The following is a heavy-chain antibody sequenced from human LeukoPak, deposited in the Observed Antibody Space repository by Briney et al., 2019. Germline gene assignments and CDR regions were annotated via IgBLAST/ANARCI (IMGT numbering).Heavy chain of an antibody. V-gene: IGHV3-74*01. CDR1: GFTFSSYW. Sequence: PGGSLRLSCAASGFTFSSYWMHWVRQAPGKGLVWVSRINSDGSRTSYADSVKGRFTISRDNAKNTLYLQMNSLRAEGTAVYYCARGPMVRTNLFDYWGQGTLVTVSS. CDR2: INSDGSRT. CDR3: ARGPMVRTNLFDY. D-gene: IGHD3-10*01. J-gene: IGHJ4*02.